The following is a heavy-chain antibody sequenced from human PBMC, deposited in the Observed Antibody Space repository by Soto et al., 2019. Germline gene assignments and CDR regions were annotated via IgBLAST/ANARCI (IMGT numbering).Heavy chain of an antibody. CDR3: AGGEYQLLMGGMDV. J-gene: IGHJ6*02. D-gene: IGHD2-2*01. CDR1: GFSFSDYY. Sequence: QVQLVESGGGLVKPGGSLRLSCAASGFSFSDYYMSWIRQAPGKGLEWVSYISSSGSTIYYADSVKGRFTISRDNAKNHMYLQMNSLRTGDTAVYYCAGGEYQLLMGGMDVWGQGTTVTVSS. CDR2: ISSSGSTI. V-gene: IGHV3-11*01.